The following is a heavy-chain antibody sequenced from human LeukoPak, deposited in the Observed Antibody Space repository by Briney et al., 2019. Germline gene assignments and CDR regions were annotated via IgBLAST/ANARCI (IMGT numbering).Heavy chain of an antibody. J-gene: IGHJ5*02. V-gene: IGHV1-18*01. CDR1: GYTFTSYG. D-gene: IGHD2-15*01. CDR3: ASAEYCSGGSCYRWFDP. CDR2: ISAYNGNT. Sequence: ASVKVSCKASGYTFTSYGISWVRQAPGQGLEWMGWISAYNGNTNYAQKLQGRVTMTTDTSTSTAYMELRSLRSDDTAVYYCASAEYCSGGSCYRWFDPWGQGTLVTVSS.